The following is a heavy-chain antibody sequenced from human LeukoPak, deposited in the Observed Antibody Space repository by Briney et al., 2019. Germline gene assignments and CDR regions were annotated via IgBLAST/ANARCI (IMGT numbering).Heavy chain of an antibody. V-gene: IGHV4-59*01. CDR1: GGSISSYY. CDR3: ASVRFFPYYFDY. J-gene: IGHJ4*02. CDR2: IYYSGST. D-gene: IGHD3-3*01. Sequence: PSETLSLTCTVSGGSISSYYWSWIRQPPGKGLEWIGYIYYSGSTNYNPSLKSRVTISVDTSKNQFSLKLSSVTAADTAVYYCASVRFFPYYFDYWGQGTLVTVSS.